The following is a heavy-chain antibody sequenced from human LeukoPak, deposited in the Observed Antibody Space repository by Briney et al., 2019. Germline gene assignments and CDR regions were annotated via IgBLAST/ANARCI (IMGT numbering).Heavy chain of an antibody. Sequence: GGSLRLSCAASGFTFSSYAMSWVRQAPGKGLEWVSAISGSGGSTYYADSVKGRFTISRDNSKNTLYLQMNSLRAEDTAVYYCARALQVVVAANFDYWGQGTLVTVSS. CDR2: ISGSGGST. D-gene: IGHD2-15*01. J-gene: IGHJ4*02. CDR1: GFTFSSYA. V-gene: IGHV3-23*01. CDR3: ARALQVVVAANFDY.